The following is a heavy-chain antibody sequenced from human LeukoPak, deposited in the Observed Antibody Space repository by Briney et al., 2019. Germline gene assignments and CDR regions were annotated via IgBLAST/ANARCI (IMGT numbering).Heavy chain of an antibody. Sequence: PSQTLSLTCTVSGGSISSGSYYWRWIRQPAGTGLEWIGRIYTSGSTNYNPSLKSRVSISVDTSKNQFSLKLSSVTAADTAVYYCARGRGSGHVLLPFDYWGQGTLVTVSS. D-gene: IGHD6-19*01. CDR2: IYTSGST. V-gene: IGHV4-61*02. J-gene: IGHJ4*02. CDR3: ARGRGSGHVLLPFDY. CDR1: GGSISSGSYY.